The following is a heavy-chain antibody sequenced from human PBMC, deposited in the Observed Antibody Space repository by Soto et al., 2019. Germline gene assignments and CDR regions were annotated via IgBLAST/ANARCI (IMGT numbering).Heavy chain of an antibody. J-gene: IGHJ1*01. CDR2: ISKDGSVI. D-gene: IGHD3-10*01. V-gene: IGHV3-30-3*01. CDR1: GFSFSRFA. CDR3: ARSRSGAVPDSLGF. Sequence: PGGSLRLSCAASGFSFSRFAIHWVRQAPGKGLEWVAAISKDGSVIYYADSVKGRFTISRDNSESSLFLQVNSLTSEDTAVYHCARSRSGAVPDSLGFWGQRTLVTVSS.